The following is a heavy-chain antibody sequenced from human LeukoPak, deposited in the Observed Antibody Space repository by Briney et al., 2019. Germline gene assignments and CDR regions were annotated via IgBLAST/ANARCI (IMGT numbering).Heavy chain of an antibody. CDR1: GFTFTSHA. D-gene: IGHD6-19*01. CDR3: AKVGRYSSGWYGTFDY. CDR2: ISGSGDST. V-gene: IGHV3-23*01. J-gene: IGHJ4*02. Sequence: PGGSLRLSCAASGFTFTSHAMSWVRQAPGKGLEWVSGISGSGDSTYHADSVKGRFAISRDNSKNTLYLQMNSLRAEDTAVYYCAKVGRYSSGWYGTFDYWGQGTLVTVSS.